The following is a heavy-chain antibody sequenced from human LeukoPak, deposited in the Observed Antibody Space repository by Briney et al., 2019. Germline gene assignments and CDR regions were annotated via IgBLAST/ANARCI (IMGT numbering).Heavy chain of an antibody. CDR2: IYSDDGT. J-gene: IGHJ3*02. CDR1: GFTVSSNY. Sequence: GGSLRLSCAAFGFTVSSNYMTWVRQAPGKGLEWVSIIYSDDGTYYSDSVKGRFTISRHISKNTLYLQMNSLRTEDAAVYYCARLRGWAFDIWGQGTMVTVSS. CDR3: ARLRGWAFDI. V-gene: IGHV3-53*04. D-gene: IGHD6-19*01.